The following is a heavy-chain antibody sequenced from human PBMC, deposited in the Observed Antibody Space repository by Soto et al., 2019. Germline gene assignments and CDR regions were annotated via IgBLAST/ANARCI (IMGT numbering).Heavy chain of an antibody. CDR1: GFTFSSYW. CDR3: ASDLSGRADV. Sequence: VGSLRLSCAASGFTFSSYWMHWVRQAPGKGLVWVSRMNEDGGTTDYADSVKGRFTISRDNATNTLYLQMNSLRVEDTAVYYCASDLSGRADVWGQGTTVTVSS. J-gene: IGHJ6*02. D-gene: IGHD3-10*01. CDR2: MNEDGGTT. V-gene: IGHV3-74*01.